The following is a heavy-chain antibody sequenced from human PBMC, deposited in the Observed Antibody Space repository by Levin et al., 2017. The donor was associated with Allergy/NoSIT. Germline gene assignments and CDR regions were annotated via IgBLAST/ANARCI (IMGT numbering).Heavy chain of an antibody. D-gene: IGHD3-3*01. J-gene: IGHJ4*02. CDR1: GFTFSSYE. CDR3: ARQLGNFWSGYNYFDY. Sequence: GGSLRLSCAASGFTFSSYEMNWVRRAPGKGLEWVSYISSTGSTIYSADSVKGRFTISRDNAKNSLYLHMNSLRAEDTAVYYCARQLGNFWSGYNYFDYWGQGTPVTVSS. CDR2: ISSTGSTI. V-gene: IGHV3-48*03.